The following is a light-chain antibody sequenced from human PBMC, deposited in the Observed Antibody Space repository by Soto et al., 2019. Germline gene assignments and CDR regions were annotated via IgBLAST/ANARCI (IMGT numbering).Light chain of an antibody. CDR1: QSVSSN. Sequence: EKVMTQSPATLSVSPGERATLSCRASQSVSSNLAWYQQKPGQAPRLLIYGASIRATGIPARFSGSGSGTEFTLTISSLQSEDFAVYYCQQYRSWPRTFGQGTKVDIK. CDR2: GAS. V-gene: IGKV3D-15*01. J-gene: IGKJ1*01. CDR3: QQYRSWPRT.